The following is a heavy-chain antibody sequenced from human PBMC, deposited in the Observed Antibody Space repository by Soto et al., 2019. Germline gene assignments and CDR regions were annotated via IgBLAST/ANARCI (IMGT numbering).Heavy chain of an antibody. V-gene: IGHV3-11*01. D-gene: IGHD2-2*01. Sequence: QVQLVESGGGLVKPGGSLRLSCAASGFAFSDFYMSWIRKAPGKGLEWVSYISSTGGTIYYADSVEGRFTIYRDHAGNVLYLRMSSLRAEDTAVYYCARGLSTVIVPAAGYGMDVWGQGTTVTVSS. CDR2: ISSTGGTI. CDR1: GFAFSDFY. CDR3: ARGLSTVIVPAAGYGMDV. J-gene: IGHJ6*02.